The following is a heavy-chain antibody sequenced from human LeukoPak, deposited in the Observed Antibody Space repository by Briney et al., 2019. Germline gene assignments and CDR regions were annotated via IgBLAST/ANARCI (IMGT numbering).Heavy chain of an antibody. D-gene: IGHD3-10*01. CDR2: IRKDGSEK. J-gene: IGHJ5*02. CDR1: GGSISSSSYY. CDR3: ARYYYGSGTSFDP. Sequence: PSETLSLTCTVSGGSISSSSYYWGWVRQAPGKGLEWVANIRKDGSEKHYVDSVKGRFTISRDNAKNSLYLQMSSLRAEDTAVFYCARYYYGSGTSFDPWGQGTLVTVSS. V-gene: IGHV3-7*01.